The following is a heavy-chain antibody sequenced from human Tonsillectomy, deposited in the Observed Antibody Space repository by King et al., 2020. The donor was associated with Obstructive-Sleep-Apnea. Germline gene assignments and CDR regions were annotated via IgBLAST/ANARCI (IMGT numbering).Heavy chain of an antibody. CDR1: GGSISSGGYS. CDR3: ARSPVIEGLYYFDY. J-gene: IGHJ4*02. D-gene: IGHD3-10*01. V-gene: IGHV4-30-2*01. CDR2: IYHSGST. Sequence: QLQESGSGLVKPSQTLSLTCAVSGGSISSGGYSWSWIRQPPGKGLEWIGYIYHSGSTYYNPSLKSRVTISVDRSKNQFSLKLSSVTAADTAVYYCARSPVIEGLYYFDYWGQGTLVTVSS.